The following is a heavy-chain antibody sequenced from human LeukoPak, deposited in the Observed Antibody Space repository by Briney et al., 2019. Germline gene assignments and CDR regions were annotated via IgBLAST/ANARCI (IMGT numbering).Heavy chain of an antibody. J-gene: IGHJ6*04. CDR3: TRALGYCSGGSCYYYYGMDV. CDR1: GFTFGDYA. D-gene: IGHD2-15*01. Sequence: GGSLRLSCTASGFTFGDYAMSWVRQAPGKGLEWVGFIRSKAYGGTTAYAASVKGRFTISRDDSKSIAYLQMNSLKTEDTAVYYCTRALGYCSGGSCYYYYGMDVWGKGTTVTVSS. CDR2: IRSKAYGGTT. V-gene: IGHV3-49*04.